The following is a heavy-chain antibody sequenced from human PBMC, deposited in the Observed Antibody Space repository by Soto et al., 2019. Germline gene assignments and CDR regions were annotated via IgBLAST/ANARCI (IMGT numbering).Heavy chain of an antibody. CDR1: GFTFSSYA. CDR3: AREFMSSWYSYYGMDV. CDR2: ISYDGSNK. Sequence: GGSLRLYCAASGFTFSSYAMHWVRQAPGKGLEWVAVISYDGSNKYYADSVKGRFTISRDNSKNTLYLQMNSLRAEDTAVYYCAREFMSSWYSYYGMDVWGQGTTVTVSS. J-gene: IGHJ6*02. D-gene: IGHD6-13*01. V-gene: IGHV3-30-3*01.